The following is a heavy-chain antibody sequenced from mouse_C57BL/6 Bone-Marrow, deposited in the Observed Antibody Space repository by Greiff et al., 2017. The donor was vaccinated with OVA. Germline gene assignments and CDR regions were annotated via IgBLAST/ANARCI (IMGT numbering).Heavy chain of an antibody. CDR1: GYTFTDYY. CDR3: ARGSWGLFAY. D-gene: IGHD4-1*01. Sequence: EVKVVESGPVLVKPGASVKMSCKASGYTFTDYYMNWVKQSHGKSLEWIGVINPYNGGTSYNQKFKGKATLTVDKSSSTAYMELNSLTSEDSAVYYCARGSWGLFAYWGQGTLVTVSA. J-gene: IGHJ3*01. V-gene: IGHV1-19*01. CDR2: INPYNGGT.